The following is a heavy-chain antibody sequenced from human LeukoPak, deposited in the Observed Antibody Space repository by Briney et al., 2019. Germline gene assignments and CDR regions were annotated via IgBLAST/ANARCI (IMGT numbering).Heavy chain of an antibody. CDR2: FDPEDGET. V-gene: IGHV1-24*01. CDR3: ATTQISTVNTEHWFDP. Sequence: ASVKVSCKVSGYTLTELSMHWVRQAPGKGLEWMGGFDPEDGETIYAQKFQGRVTMTEDTSTDTAYMELSSLRSEDTAVYYCATTQISTVNTEHWFDPWGQGTLVTVSS. J-gene: IGHJ5*02. D-gene: IGHD4-17*01. CDR1: GYTLTELS.